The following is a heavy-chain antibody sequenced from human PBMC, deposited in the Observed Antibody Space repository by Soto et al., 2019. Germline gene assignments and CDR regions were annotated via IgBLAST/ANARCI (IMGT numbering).Heavy chain of an antibody. J-gene: IGHJ4*02. CDR3: ARDYAPRYCSGGSCYLYTFDY. Sequence: ASVKVSCEVSGYTLAELSRHWVRQAPGKGHEWMGGFDPEDGETIYAQKFQGRVTMTEDTSTDTAYMELSSLRSEDTAVYYCARDYAPRYCSGGSCYLYTFDYWGQGTLVTVSS. CDR2: FDPEDGET. D-gene: IGHD2-15*01. V-gene: IGHV1-24*01. CDR1: GYTLAELS.